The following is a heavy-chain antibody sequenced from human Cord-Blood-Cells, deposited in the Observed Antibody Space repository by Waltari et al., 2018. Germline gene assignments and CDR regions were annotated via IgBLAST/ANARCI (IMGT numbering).Heavy chain of an antibody. J-gene: IGHJ4*02. CDR2: ISSSSSYI. CDR1: GFTFSSYS. V-gene: IGHV3-21*01. CDR3: ARVPGWSYYFDY. D-gene: IGHD2-15*01. Sequence: EVQLVESGGGLVKPGGSLRLSCPASGFTFSSYSMNWVRQAPGKGLEWVSSISSSSSYIYYADSVKGRFTISRDNAKNSLYLQMNSLRAEDTAVYYCARVPGWSYYFDYWGQGTLVTVSS.